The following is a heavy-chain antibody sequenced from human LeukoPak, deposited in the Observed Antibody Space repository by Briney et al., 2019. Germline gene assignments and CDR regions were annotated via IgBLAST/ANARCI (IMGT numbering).Heavy chain of an antibody. Sequence: ASVKVSCKASGYSLPSYATHWVRQAPGQRLEWMGWINPDKGDTKYSQNFQGRLTVTRDTPASTTYMELSSLVSEDTAVYFCARRSKGSFGNPFDFWGQGTLVTVSS. CDR3: ARRSKGSFGNPFDF. V-gene: IGHV1-3*01. CDR1: GYSLPSYA. CDR2: INPDKGDT. J-gene: IGHJ4*02. D-gene: IGHD2/OR15-2a*01.